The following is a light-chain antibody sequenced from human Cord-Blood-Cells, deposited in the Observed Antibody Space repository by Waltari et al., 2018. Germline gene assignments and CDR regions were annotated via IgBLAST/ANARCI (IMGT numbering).Light chain of an antibody. V-gene: IGLV1-51*02. CDR2: ENM. Sequence: QSVLTQPPSVSAAPGQKVTISCSGSSSNIGNNYVSWYQQLPGTAPKLLIYENMKRPSGIPDPFSGSKSGTSATLGITGLQTGDEANYYCGTWDSSLLAGVFGGGTKLTVL. CDR1: SSNIGNNY. J-gene: IGLJ2*01. CDR3: GTWDSSLLAGV.